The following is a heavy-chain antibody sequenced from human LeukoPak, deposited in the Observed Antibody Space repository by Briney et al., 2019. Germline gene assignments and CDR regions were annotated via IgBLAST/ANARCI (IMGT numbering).Heavy chain of an antibody. Sequence: PGGSLRLSCAASGFTFSSYAMSWVRQAPGKGLEWVSAISGSGGSTYYADSVRGRFTISRDNSKNTLYLQMNSLRAEDTAVYYCAKDHSSSWFYYFDYWGRGTLVTVSS. CDR2: ISGSGGST. D-gene: IGHD6-13*01. CDR1: GFTFSSYA. J-gene: IGHJ4*02. V-gene: IGHV3-23*01. CDR3: AKDHSSSWFYYFDY.